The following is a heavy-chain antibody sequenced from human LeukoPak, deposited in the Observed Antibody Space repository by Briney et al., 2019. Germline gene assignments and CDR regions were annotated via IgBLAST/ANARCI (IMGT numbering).Heavy chain of an antibody. CDR3: ARGSTYYYDSSGYYVDY. D-gene: IGHD3-22*01. V-gene: IGHV4-30-4*08. CDR1: GGSISSGDYY. J-gene: IGHJ4*02. Sequence: SQTLSLTCTVSGGSISSGDYYWSWIRQPPGKGLEWIGYIYYSGSTYYNPSLKSRVTISVDPSKNQFSLKPSSVTAADTAVYYCARGSTYYYDSSGYYVDYWGQGTLVTVSS. CDR2: IYYSGST.